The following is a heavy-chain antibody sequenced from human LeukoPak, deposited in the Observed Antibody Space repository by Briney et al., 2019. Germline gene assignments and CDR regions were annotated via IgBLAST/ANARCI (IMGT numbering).Heavy chain of an antibody. Sequence: GGSLRLSCAASGFTFTSHWMSWVRQAPGKGLQWVARMNLDGSEKYYVDSVKGRFTISRDNAKTSLYLEMNSLRAEDTAVYYCARDATYCTNGVCYTRFDYWGQGTLVTLSS. J-gene: IGHJ4*02. CDR2: MNLDGSEK. V-gene: IGHV3-7*01. CDR3: ARDATYCTNGVCYTRFDY. CDR1: GFTFTSHW. D-gene: IGHD2-8*01.